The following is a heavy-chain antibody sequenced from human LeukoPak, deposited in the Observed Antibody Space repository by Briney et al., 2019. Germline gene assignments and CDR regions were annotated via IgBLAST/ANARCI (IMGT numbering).Heavy chain of an antibody. D-gene: IGHD2-15*01. CDR3: SAYPVGVVVVATRYFDY. CDR2: IKSKIDGGTT. J-gene: IGHJ4*02. Sequence: GGSLRLPCAASGFTFTNAWMNWVRQAPGKGLEWVGRIKSKIDGGTTDYAAPVKGRFTVSRDDSKNMLYLEMNRLENEDTAVYYCSAYPVGVVVVATRYFDYWGQGTLVTVYS. CDR1: GFTFTNAW. V-gene: IGHV3-15*01.